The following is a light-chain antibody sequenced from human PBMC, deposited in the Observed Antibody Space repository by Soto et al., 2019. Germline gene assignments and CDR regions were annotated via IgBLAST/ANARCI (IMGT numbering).Light chain of an antibody. V-gene: IGKV3-11*01. CDR3: QQRSNWPPEVT. J-gene: IGKJ5*01. CDR2: DAS. CDR1: QSVRSS. Sequence: DIVLTQSPATLSLSPGEGATLSCRASQSVRSSLAWYQQKPGQAPRLLIYDASNRATGIPARFSGSGSGTDFTLTISSLESEDFALYYCQQRSNWPPEVTFGQGTRLEIK.